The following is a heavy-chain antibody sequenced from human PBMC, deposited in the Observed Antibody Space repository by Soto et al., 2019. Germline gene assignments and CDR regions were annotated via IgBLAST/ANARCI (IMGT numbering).Heavy chain of an antibody. D-gene: IGHD2-15*01. J-gene: IGHJ6*02. CDR3: ARGSLGGAAYYYYGMDV. V-gene: IGHV6-1*01. CDR2: TYYRSKWYN. CDR1: GDSVSSNSAA. Sequence: SPTLSLTCAISGDSVSSNSAAWNWIRQSPSRGLEWLGRTYYRSKWYNDYAVSVKSRITINPDTSKNQFSLQLNSVTPEDTAVYYCARGSLGGAAYYYYGMDVWGQGTTVTVSS.